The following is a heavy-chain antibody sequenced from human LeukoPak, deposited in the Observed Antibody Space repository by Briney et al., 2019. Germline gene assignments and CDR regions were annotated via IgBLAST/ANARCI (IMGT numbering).Heavy chain of an antibody. Sequence: HPGGSLRLSCAASGFTVSTYAMSWVRQAPGKGLEWVSGINRSGGRTYNADSVKGRFTISSDDSKNMLYLQMNNLRAEDTAVYYCAKDYHSSGTYHDYWGQGTLVTVSS. CDR3: AKDYHSSGTYHDY. V-gene: IGHV3-23*01. CDR2: INRSGGRT. D-gene: IGHD3-10*01. J-gene: IGHJ4*02. CDR1: GFTVSTYA.